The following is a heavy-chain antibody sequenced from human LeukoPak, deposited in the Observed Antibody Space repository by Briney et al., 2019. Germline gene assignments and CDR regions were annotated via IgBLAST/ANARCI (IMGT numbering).Heavy chain of an antibody. CDR1: GFTFNDFA. CDR3: ARDGCSSWYPTNYFGP. V-gene: IGHV3-33*08. D-gene: IGHD6-13*01. J-gene: IGHJ5*02. CDR2: ILSDGSNQ. Sequence: GGSLRLSCAASGFTFNDFAMHWVRQLPGKGLEWVAVILSDGSNQFYADSVKGRFTISRDNSRNTLSLQMNSLRAEDTAVYYCARDGCSSWYPTNYFGPWGQGTLVTVSS.